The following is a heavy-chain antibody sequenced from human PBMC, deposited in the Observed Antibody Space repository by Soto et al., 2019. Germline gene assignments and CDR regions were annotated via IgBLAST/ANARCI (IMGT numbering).Heavy chain of an antibody. V-gene: IGHV6-1*01. CDR1: GDSVSSNSAA. Sequence: SQTLSLTCAISGDSVSSNSAAWNWIRQSPSRGLEWLGRTYYRSKWYNDYAVSVKSRITINPDTSKNQFSLQLNSVTPEDTAVYYCARDSTYSSSWYRHGGFDYWGQGTLDTVSS. D-gene: IGHD6-13*01. J-gene: IGHJ4*02. CDR3: ARDSTYSSSWYRHGGFDY. CDR2: TYYRSKWYN.